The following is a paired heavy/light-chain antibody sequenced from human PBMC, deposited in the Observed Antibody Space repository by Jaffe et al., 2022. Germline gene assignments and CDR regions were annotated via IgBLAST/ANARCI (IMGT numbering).Light chain of an antibody. V-gene: IGKV3-20*01. J-gene: IGKJ1*01. CDR1: QSVSSSY. Sequence: EIVLTQSPGTLSLSPGERATLSCRASQSVSSSYLAWYQQKPGQAPRLLIYGASSRATGIPDRFSGSGSGTDFTLTISRLEPEDFAVYYCQQYETFGQGTKVEIK. CDR3: QQYET. CDR2: GAS.
Heavy chain of an antibody. CDR2: INSDGSST. D-gene: IGHD3-22*01. CDR1: GFTFSSYW. V-gene: IGHV3-74*01. Sequence: EVQLVESGGGLVQPGGSLRLSCAASGFTFSSYWMHWVRQAPGKGLVWVSRINSDGSSTSYADSVKGRFTISRDNAKNTLYLQMNSLRAEDTAVYYCARGTYYYDSSGYSSTNAFDIWGQGTMVTVSS. J-gene: IGHJ3*02. CDR3: ARGTYYYDSSGYSSTNAFDI.